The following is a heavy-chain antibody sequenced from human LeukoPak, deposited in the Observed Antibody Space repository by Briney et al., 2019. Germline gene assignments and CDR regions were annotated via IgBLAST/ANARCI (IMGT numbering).Heavy chain of an antibody. CDR1: GFTFSSYS. J-gene: IGHJ4*02. CDR2: IWYDGSNK. V-gene: IGHV3-33*08. Sequence: GGSLRLSCAASGFTFSSYSMNWVRQAPGKGLEWVAVIWYDGSNKYYADSVKGRFTISRDNSKNTLYLQMNSLRAEDTAVYYCATRVVPASYWGQGALVTVSS. CDR3: ATRVVPASY. D-gene: IGHD2-2*01.